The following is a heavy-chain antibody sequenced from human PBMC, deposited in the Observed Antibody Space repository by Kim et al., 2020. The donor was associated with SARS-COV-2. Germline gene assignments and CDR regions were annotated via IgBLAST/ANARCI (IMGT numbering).Heavy chain of an antibody. V-gene: IGHV3-53*01. CDR2: RT. J-gene: IGHJ6*02. Sequence: RTYYAYAVKARFTISRDNSKTTLYLQMNSLRAEDTAVYYCARGLGGMDVWGQGTTVTVSS. D-gene: IGHD3-3*01. CDR3: ARGLGGMDV.